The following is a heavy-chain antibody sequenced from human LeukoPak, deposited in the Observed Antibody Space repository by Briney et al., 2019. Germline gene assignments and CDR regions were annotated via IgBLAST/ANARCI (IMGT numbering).Heavy chain of an antibody. Sequence: ASVKVSCKASAYTFTGYYMHWVRQAPGQGLEWMGWINPNSGGTKYAQKFQGRVTMTRDTSISTAYMELSRLRSDDTAVYYCARNGKIGGSGSYSWLDPGGEGTLVTVSS. CDR1: AYTFTGYY. J-gene: IGHJ5*02. CDR2: INPNSGGT. V-gene: IGHV1-2*02. D-gene: IGHD3-10*01. CDR3: ARNGKIGGSGSYSWLDP.